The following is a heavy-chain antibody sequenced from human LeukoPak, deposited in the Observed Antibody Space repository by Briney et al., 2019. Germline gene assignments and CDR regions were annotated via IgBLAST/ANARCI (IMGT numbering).Heavy chain of an antibody. D-gene: IGHD6-13*01. Sequence: GGSLRLSCAASGFTVSSNYMSWVRQAPGEGLEWVSAIYSGGSTYYADSVKGRFTISRDNTKNTLYLQMTSLRAADTAVYYCSRVAAAAGLVIDYWGQGTLVTVSS. J-gene: IGHJ4*02. CDR1: GFTVSSNY. CDR2: IYSGGST. CDR3: SRVAAAAGLVIDY. V-gene: IGHV3-53*01.